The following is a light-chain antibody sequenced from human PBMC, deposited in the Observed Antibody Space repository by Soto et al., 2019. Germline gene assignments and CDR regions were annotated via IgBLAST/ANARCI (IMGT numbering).Light chain of an antibody. V-gene: IGKV1-12*01. J-gene: IGKJ5*01. CDR1: QGISSW. CDR3: QQFYDLPIT. CDR2: DAS. Sequence: DIQMTQSPSSVSASVGDRVTITCRASQGISSWLAWYQQKPGKAPKLLIYDASSLQSGVPSRFSGSGSGKDFTFTISSLQPDDSGTYYCQQFYDLPITFGQGTRLEIK.